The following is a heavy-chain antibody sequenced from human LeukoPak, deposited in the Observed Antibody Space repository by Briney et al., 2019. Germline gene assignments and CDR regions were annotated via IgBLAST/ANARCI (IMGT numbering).Heavy chain of an antibody. CDR2: ISGSGGST. CDR1: GFTFSSYA. V-gene: IGHV3-23*01. D-gene: IGHD2-2*01. CDR3: AKGRTYRSSTSCSQIVYYYYGMDV. Sequence: GGSLRLSCAASGFTFSSYAMSWVRQAPGKGLEWVSAISGSGGSTYYADSVKGRFTISRDNSKNTLYLQMNSLRAEDTAVYYCAKGRTYRSSTSCSQIVYYYYGMDVWGQGTTVTVSS. J-gene: IGHJ6*02.